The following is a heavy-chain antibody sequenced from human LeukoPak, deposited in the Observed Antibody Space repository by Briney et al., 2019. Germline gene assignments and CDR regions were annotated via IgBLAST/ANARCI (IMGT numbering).Heavy chain of an antibody. V-gene: IGHV3-23*01. Sequence: GGSLRLSCAASGFTFSSYAMSWVRQAPGKGLEWVSAISGSGGSTYYADSVKGRFTISRDNSKNTLYLQMNSLRAEDTAVYYCARLKAAGPWSFDYWGQGTLVTVSS. CDR2: ISGSGGST. J-gene: IGHJ4*02. CDR3: ARLKAAGPWSFDY. CDR1: GFTFSSYA. D-gene: IGHD6-13*01.